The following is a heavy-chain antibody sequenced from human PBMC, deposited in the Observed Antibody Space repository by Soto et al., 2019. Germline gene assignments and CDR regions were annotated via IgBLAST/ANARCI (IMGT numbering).Heavy chain of an antibody. CDR3: ASRTFP. CDR1: GFTFSGYW. J-gene: IGHJ6*02. CDR2: IDSDGSST. V-gene: IGHV3-74*01. Sequence: EVQLVESGGGVVQPGGSLRLSCAASGFTFSGYWMHWVRQAPGTGLVWVARIDSDGSSTRYADSVKGRFTISRDNAKYTLYLQMNSLRAEDTAVYYCASRTFPWGQGTTVTVSS.